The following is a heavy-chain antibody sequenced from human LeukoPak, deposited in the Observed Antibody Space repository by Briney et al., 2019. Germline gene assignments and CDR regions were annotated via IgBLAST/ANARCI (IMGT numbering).Heavy chain of an antibody. CDR3: ARPLYQLAFL. CDR2: ISYDGSNK. Sequence: GGSLRLSCAASGFTFSSYAMHWVRQAPGKGLEWVAVISYDGSNKYYADSVKGRFTISRDNAKNSLYLQMDSLRAEDTAVYYCARPLYQLAFLWGQGTLVTVSS. J-gene: IGHJ4*02. V-gene: IGHV3-30-3*01. CDR1: GFTFSSYA. D-gene: IGHD2-2*01.